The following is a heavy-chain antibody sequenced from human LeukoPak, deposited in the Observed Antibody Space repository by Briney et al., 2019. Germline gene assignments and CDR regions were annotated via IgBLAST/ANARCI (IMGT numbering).Heavy chain of an antibody. D-gene: IGHD3-3*01. V-gene: IGHV4-61*01. Sequence: PSETLSLTCTVSGGSVSSGSYYWSWIRQPPGTGLEWIGYIYYSGSTNYNPSLKSRVTISVDTSKNQFSLKLSSVTAADTAVYYCAGAPLLRFLEWLSPHYYYGMDVWGQGTTVTVSS. CDR1: GGSVSSGSYY. J-gene: IGHJ6*02. CDR3: AGAPLLRFLEWLSPHYYYGMDV. CDR2: IYYSGST.